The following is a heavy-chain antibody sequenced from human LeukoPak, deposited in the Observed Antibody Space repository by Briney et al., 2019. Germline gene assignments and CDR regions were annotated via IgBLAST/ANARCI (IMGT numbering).Heavy chain of an antibody. CDR3: ARLENYYDSSGYYPHFDY. Sequence: SETLSLTCTVSGGSISSSSYYRGWIRQPPGKGLEWIGSIYYGGSTYYNPSLKSRVTISVDTSKNQFSLKLSSVTAADTAVYYCARLENYYDSSGYYPHFDYWGQGTLVTVSS. D-gene: IGHD3-22*01. V-gene: IGHV4-39*01. CDR1: GGSISSSSYY. J-gene: IGHJ4*02. CDR2: IYYGGST.